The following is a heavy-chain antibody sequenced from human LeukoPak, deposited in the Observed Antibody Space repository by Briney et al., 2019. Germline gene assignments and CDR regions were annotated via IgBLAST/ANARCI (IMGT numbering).Heavy chain of an antibody. CDR1: GGTFSSYA. J-gene: IGHJ4*02. Sequence: SVKVSCKASGGTFSSYAISWVRQAPGQGLEWMGRIIPILGIANYAQRFQGRVTITADKSTSTAYMELSSLRSEDTAVYYCARTLQAWYFDYWGQGTLVTVS. D-gene: IGHD4-11*01. CDR2: IIPILGIA. CDR3: ARTLQAWYFDY. V-gene: IGHV1-69*04.